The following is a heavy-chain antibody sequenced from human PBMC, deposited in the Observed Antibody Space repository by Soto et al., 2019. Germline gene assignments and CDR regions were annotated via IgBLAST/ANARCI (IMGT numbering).Heavy chain of an antibody. CDR1: GYTFTSYC. CDR3: ARESGCYDTNWFDP. J-gene: IGHJ5*02. D-gene: IGHD5-12*01. CDR2: ISAYNGNT. V-gene: IGHV1-18*01. Sequence: ASVQVYWKGSGYTFTSYCMSWGRPAPGQGLEWMGWISAYNGNTNYAQKLQGRVTMTTDTSTSTAYMELRSLRSDDTAVYYCARESGCYDTNWFDPWGQGTLVTVSS.